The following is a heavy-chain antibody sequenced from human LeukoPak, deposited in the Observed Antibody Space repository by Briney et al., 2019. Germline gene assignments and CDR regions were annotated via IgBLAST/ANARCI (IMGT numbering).Heavy chain of an antibody. V-gene: IGHV3-30*02. CDR2: ISYDGSNK. J-gene: IGHJ4*02. CDR1: GFTFSSHG. Sequence: GGSLRLSCAASGFTFSSHGMHWVRQAPGKGLEWVAFISYDGSNKYYADSVKGRFSISRDNSRSTLYLQMNSLGVEDTAMYYCAKEGVNTGDHWGQGTLVTVSP. D-gene: IGHD1/OR15-1a*01. CDR3: AKEGVNTGDH.